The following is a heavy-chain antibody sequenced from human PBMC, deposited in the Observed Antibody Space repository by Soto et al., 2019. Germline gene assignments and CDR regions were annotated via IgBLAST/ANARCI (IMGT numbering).Heavy chain of an antibody. V-gene: IGHV4-34*01. CDR1: GVSFSGYY. D-gene: IGHD3-10*01. Sequence: SETLSLTCAVYGVSFSGYYWSWIRQPPGKGLEWIGEINHSGSTNYNPSLKSRVTISVDTSKNLFSLKLSSVTAADTAVYYCAREGYGSGSQLYYYYGMDVWGQGTTVT. CDR2: INHSGST. J-gene: IGHJ6*02. CDR3: AREGYGSGSQLYYYYGMDV.